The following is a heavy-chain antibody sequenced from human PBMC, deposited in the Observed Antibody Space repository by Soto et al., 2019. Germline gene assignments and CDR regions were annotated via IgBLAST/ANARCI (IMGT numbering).Heavy chain of an antibody. CDR1: GFTFDDYA. D-gene: IGHD2-2*01. CDR2: ISWNSGSI. V-gene: IGHV3-9*01. Sequence: GGSLRLSCAASGFTFDDYAMHWVRQAPGKGLEWVSGISWNSGSIGYADSVKGRFTISRDNAKNSLYLQMNSLRAEDTALYYCAKGPPGWYQLYMDVWGKGTTVTVSS. CDR3: AKGPPGWYQLYMDV. J-gene: IGHJ6*03.